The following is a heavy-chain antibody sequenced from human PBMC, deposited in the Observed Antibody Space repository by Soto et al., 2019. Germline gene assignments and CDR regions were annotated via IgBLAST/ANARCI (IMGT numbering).Heavy chain of an antibody. D-gene: IGHD1-26*01. V-gene: IGHV3-21*01. CDR2: ISTNSRYI. Sequence: EVKLVESGGGLVKPGGSLRLSCAASGFIFSSYRMNWVRQAPGKGLEWISSISTNSRYIYYADSVEGRFTVSRDNSNNSLYLQMDKLRAEDTAVYYCARGGAMGVDYWGQGTLVTVSS. J-gene: IGHJ4*02. CDR1: GFIFSSYR. CDR3: ARGGAMGVDY.